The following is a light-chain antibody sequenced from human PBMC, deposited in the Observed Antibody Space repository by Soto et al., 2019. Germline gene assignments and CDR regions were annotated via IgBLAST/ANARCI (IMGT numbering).Light chain of an antibody. J-gene: IGLJ1*01. CDR3: SSYTSSSVYV. V-gene: IGLV2-14*01. CDR1: SSDVGGYNY. Sequence: QSALTQPASVSGSPGQSITISCTGTSSDVGGYNYVSWYQQHPGKAPKLMIYDVSHRPSGVSNRFSGSKSGNTASLTISGLQAEDEADYYCSSYTSSSVYVFGTGTKLTVL. CDR2: DVS.